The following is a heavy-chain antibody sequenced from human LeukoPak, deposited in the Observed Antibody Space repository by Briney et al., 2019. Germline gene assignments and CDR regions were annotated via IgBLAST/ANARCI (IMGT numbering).Heavy chain of an antibody. Sequence: PGGSLRLSCAASGFTFSSYGMHWVRQAPGKGLEWVAVISYDGSNKYYADPVKGRFTISRDNSKNTLYLQMNSLRAEDTAVYYCAKDYYDSSDFFDYWGQGTLVTVSS. CDR2: ISYDGSNK. D-gene: IGHD3-22*01. CDR1: GFTFSSYG. CDR3: AKDYYDSSDFFDY. J-gene: IGHJ4*02. V-gene: IGHV3-30*18.